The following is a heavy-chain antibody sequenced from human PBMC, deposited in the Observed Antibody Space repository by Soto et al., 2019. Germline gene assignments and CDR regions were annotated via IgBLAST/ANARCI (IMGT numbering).Heavy chain of an antibody. J-gene: IGHJ4*02. CDR2: IYYSGST. CDR1: GGSISSGGYY. Sequence: PSETLSLTCTVSGGSISSGGYYWSWIRQHPGKGLEWIGYIYYSGSTYYNPSPKSRVTISVDTSKNQFSLKLSSVTAADTAVYYCARDHIVYCSGGSCFYVWGQGTLVTVSS. D-gene: IGHD2-15*01. V-gene: IGHV4-31*03. CDR3: ARDHIVYCSGGSCFYV.